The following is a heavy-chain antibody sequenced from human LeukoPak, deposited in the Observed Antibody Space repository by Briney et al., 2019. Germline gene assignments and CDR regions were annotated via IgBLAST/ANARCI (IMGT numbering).Heavy chain of an antibody. J-gene: IGHJ4*02. CDR3: ASSPYYYDSSGYQSRY. D-gene: IGHD3-22*01. V-gene: IGHV3-23*01. CDR1: GFTFSSYG. Sequence: SGGTLRLSCAASGFTFSSYGMSWVRQAPGKGLEWVSAISGSGGSTYYADSVKGRFTISRDNAKNSLYLQMNSLRAEDTAVYYCASSPYYYDSSGYQSRYWGQGTLVTVSS. CDR2: ISGSGGST.